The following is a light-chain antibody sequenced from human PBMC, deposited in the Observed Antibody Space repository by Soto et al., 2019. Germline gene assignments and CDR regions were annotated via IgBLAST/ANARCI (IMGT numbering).Light chain of an antibody. Sequence: EIAMTQSPVTLSASPGERVTLSCRASQSVNINLAWYQNGPGQAPRVLIYGASNRAYGIPDRFSGSGSGTDFTLTISSLEPDDFALYYCQQYKDWPPLTFGGGTRVEIK. J-gene: IGKJ4*01. CDR2: GAS. V-gene: IGKV3D-15*01. CDR1: QSVNIN. CDR3: QQYKDWPPLT.